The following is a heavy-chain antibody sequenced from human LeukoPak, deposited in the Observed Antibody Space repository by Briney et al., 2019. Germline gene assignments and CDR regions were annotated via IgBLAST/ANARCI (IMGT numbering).Heavy chain of an antibody. CDR2: SYWDDDK. CDR3: AHCYGDYIFFGY. Sequence: SGPTLVKPTQTLTLTCTFSGFSLSTSGVGVGWIRQPPGKALEWLALSYWDDDKRYIPSRKSRLTITKDPSNNQVVLTMTNMDPVDTATYYCAHCYGDYIFFGYWGQGTLVTVSS. J-gene: IGHJ4*02. V-gene: IGHV2-5*02. D-gene: IGHD4-17*01. CDR1: GFSLSTSGVG.